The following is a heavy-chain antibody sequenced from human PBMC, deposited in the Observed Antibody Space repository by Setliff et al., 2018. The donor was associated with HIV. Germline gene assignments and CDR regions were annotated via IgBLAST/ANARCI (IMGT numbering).Heavy chain of an antibody. CDR1: GGSINSGSYY. CDR3: ARASVGATGWYAFDI. D-gene: IGHD1-26*01. CDR2: IYTSGST. V-gene: IGHV4-61*09. J-gene: IGHJ3*02. Sequence: PSETLSLTCTVSGGSINSGSYYWSWIRQPAGKGLEWVGHIYTSGSTNYNPSLKSRVTISVDTSKTQFSLRLNSLTATDTALYYCARASVGATGWYAFDIWGQGTVVTVSS.